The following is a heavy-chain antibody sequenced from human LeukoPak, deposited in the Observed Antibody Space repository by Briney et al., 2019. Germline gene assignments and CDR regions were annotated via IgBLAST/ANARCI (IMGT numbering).Heavy chain of an antibody. V-gene: IGHV3-30-3*01. J-gene: IGHJ4*02. Sequence: GGSLRLSCAASGFTFSSYAMHWVRQAPGKGLEWVAVISYDGSNKYYADSVKGRFTISRDNSKNTLYLQMNSLRAEDTAVYYCATPTVTTTDYWGQGTLVTVSS. CDR3: ATPTVTTTDY. CDR1: GFTFSSYA. D-gene: IGHD4-17*01. CDR2: ISYDGSNK.